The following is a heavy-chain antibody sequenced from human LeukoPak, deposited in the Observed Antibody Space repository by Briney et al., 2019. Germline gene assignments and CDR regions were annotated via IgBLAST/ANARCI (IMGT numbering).Heavy chain of an antibody. J-gene: IGHJ4*02. CDR3: AREGVYDSWDY. CDR2: ISSSGSTI. Sequence: GGSLRLSCAASSFTFSSYEMNWVRQAPGKGLVWVSYISSSGSTIYYADSVKGRFTISRDNAKNSLYLQMNSLRAEDTAVYYCAREGVYDSWDYWGQGTLVTVSS. D-gene: IGHD3-3*01. V-gene: IGHV3-48*03. CDR1: SFTFSSYE.